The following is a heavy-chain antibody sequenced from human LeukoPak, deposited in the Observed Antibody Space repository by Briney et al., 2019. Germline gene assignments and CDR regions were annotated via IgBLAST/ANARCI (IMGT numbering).Heavy chain of an antibody. CDR3: ARGDYYDSSGCYYYY. J-gene: IGHJ4*02. CDR2: IYYSGST. CDR1: GASISSYY. D-gene: IGHD3-22*01. V-gene: IGHV4-59*01. Sequence: SETLSLTCAVSGASISSYYWSWIRQPPGKGLEWIGYIYYSGSTNYNPSLKGRVTISVDTSKNQFSLKLSSVTAADTAVYYCARGDYYDSSGCYYYYWGQGTLVTVSS.